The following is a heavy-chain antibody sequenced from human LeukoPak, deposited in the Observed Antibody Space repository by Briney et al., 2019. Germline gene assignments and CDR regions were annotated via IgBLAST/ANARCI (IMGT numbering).Heavy chain of an antibody. D-gene: IGHD3-10*01. Sequence: GESLKISCKGSGYRFTDYWIGWVRPMPGKGLEWMGIIYPGDSDTTYSSSFHGQVIISVDMSLSTAYLQWTSLKASDSAMYFCARHAAGRAERPYYYYGMDVWGQGTTVTVPS. CDR3: ARHAAGRAERPYYYYGMDV. CDR1: GYRFTDYW. CDR2: IYPGDSDT. J-gene: IGHJ6*02. V-gene: IGHV5-51*01.